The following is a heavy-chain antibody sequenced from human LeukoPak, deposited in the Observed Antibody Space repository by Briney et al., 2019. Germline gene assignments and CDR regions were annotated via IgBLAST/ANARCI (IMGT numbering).Heavy chain of an antibody. CDR3: ARDRGAAAGYFDY. J-gene: IGHJ4*02. Sequence: PGGSLRLSCAASGFTFSNYAMSWVRQAPGKGLEWVSGISGSGTSTYYADSVKGRFTISRDNSKNTLYLQMNSLRAEDTAVYYCARDRGAAAGYFDYWGQGTLVTVSS. D-gene: IGHD6-13*01. CDR1: GFTFSNYA. CDR2: ISGSGTST. V-gene: IGHV3-23*01.